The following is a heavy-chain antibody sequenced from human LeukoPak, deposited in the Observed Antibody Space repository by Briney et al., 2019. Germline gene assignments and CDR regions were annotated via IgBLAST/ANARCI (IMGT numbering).Heavy chain of an antibody. V-gene: IGHV3-23*01. J-gene: IGHJ3*02. CDR2: ISGSGGST. CDR1: GFTFSSYA. Sequence: GSLRLSCAASGFTFSSYAMSWVRQAPGKGLEWVSAISGSGGSTYYADSVKGRFTISRDNSKNTLYLQMISLRAEDTVVYYCAKDSTIAAAGQDAFDIWGQGTMVTVSS. D-gene: IGHD6-13*01. CDR3: AKDSTIAAAGQDAFDI.